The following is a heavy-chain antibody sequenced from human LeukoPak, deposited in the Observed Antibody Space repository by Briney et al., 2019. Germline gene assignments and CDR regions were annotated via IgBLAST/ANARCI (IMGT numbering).Heavy chain of an antibody. V-gene: IGHV3-15*01. CDR3: TTDGVGIEGATLDY. Sequence: PGGSLRLSCAASGFTFINAWMAWVRQAPGKGLEWVGRIKAKAHGGTTDYAAPVKGRFTISRDDSKNTLYLQMNSLKTEDTAVYYCTTDGVGIEGATLDYWGQGTLVTVSS. J-gene: IGHJ4*02. CDR1: GFTFINAW. D-gene: IGHD1-26*01. CDR2: IKAKAHGGTT.